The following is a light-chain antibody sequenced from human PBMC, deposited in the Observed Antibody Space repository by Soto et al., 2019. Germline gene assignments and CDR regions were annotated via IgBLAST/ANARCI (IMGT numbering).Light chain of an antibody. Sequence: QSALTQAASVSGSPGQSITISCTGTSSDVGGYNYVSWYQQHPGKAPRLIIYDVNNRPSGVSNRFSGSKSGNTASLTISGLQAEDEADYYCSSYTASSTYVFGTGTKVTVL. CDR3: SSYTASSTYV. J-gene: IGLJ1*01. V-gene: IGLV2-14*01. CDR1: SSDVGGYNY. CDR2: DVN.